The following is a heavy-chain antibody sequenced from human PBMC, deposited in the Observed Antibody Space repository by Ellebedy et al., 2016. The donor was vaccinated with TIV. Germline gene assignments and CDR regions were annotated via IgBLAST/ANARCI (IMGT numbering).Heavy chain of an antibody. D-gene: IGHD2-21*02. CDR1: GFTFSGSA. Sequence: PGGSLRLSCAPSGFTFSGSAMHWVRQASGKGLEWVGRIRSKANNYATAYAASVKGRFTISRDDSKNTAYLQMNSLKTEDTTVYYCMLLVVVAATGYWGQGTLVTVSS. J-gene: IGHJ4*02. V-gene: IGHV3-73*01. CDR3: MLLVVVAATGY. CDR2: IRSKANNYAT.